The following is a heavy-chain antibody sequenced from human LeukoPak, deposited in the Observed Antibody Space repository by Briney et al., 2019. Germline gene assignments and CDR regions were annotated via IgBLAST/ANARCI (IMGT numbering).Heavy chain of an antibody. D-gene: IGHD2-2*01. J-gene: IGHJ4*02. CDR1: GFNFSSYE. CDR3: AREEIVPAAYFDY. V-gene: IGHV3-48*03. CDR2: ISSSGSTI. Sequence: GGSLRLSCAASGFNFSSYEMNWVRQAPGKGLEWVSYISSSGSTIYYADSVKGRFTISRDNAKNSLYLQMNSLRAEDTAVYYCAREEIVPAAYFDYWGQGTLVTVSS.